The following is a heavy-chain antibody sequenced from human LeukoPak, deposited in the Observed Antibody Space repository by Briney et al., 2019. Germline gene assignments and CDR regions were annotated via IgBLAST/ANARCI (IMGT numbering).Heavy chain of an antibody. CDR3: AKGPAMIDS. CDR1: GFTFSSYG. D-gene: IGHD3-22*01. Sequence: GGSLRLSCAASGFTFSSYGMHWVRQAPGKGLEWVAFIRYDGGNKYYADSVKGRFTISRDNSKNTLYLQMNSLRAEDTAVYYCAKGPAMIDSWGQGTLVTVSS. V-gene: IGHV3-30*02. J-gene: IGHJ4*02. CDR2: IRYDGGNK.